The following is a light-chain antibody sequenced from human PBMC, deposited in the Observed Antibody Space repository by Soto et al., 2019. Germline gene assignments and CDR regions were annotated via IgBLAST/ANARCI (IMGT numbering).Light chain of an antibody. CDR1: SSDVGAYNY. CDR3: SSYTTSSTLV. J-gene: IGLJ3*02. Sequence: QSALTQPASVSGSPGQSITISCTGTSSDVGAYNYVSWYQQLPDKAPKLMIYDVTYRPSGVSNRFSGSKSGNTASLTISGLQAEDEADYLCSSYTTSSTLVFGGGTQLTVL. CDR2: DVT. V-gene: IGLV2-14*01.